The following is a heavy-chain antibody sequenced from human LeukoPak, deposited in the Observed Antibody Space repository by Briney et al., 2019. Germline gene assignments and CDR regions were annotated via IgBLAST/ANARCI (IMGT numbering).Heavy chain of an antibody. V-gene: IGHV1-69*04. CDR1: GYTFTGYY. CDR3: ARGYCSSTSCYTQYNWFDP. J-gene: IGHJ5*02. CDR2: IIPILGIA. D-gene: IGHD2-2*02. Sequence: ASVKVSCKASGYTFTGYYMHWVRQAPGQGLEWMGRIIPILGIANYAQKFQGRVTITADKSTSTAYMELSSLRSEDTAVYYCARGYCSSTSCYTQYNWFDPWGQGTLVTVSS.